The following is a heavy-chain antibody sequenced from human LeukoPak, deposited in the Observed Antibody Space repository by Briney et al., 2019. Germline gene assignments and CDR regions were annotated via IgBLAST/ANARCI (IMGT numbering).Heavy chain of an antibody. V-gene: IGHV1-69*13. CDR3: ARGPITTRSHFDY. D-gene: IGHD3-22*01. CDR2: IIPIFATA. CDR1: GGTFSSYA. J-gene: IGHJ4*02. Sequence: SVKVSCKDSGGTFSSYAISWVRQAPGQGLEWMGGIIPIFATANYAQKFQGRVTITADESTSTAYMELSSLRSEDTAVYYCARGPITTRSHFDYWGQGTLVTVSS.